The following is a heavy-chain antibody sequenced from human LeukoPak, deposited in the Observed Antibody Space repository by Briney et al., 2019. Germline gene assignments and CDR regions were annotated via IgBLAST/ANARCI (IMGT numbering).Heavy chain of an antibody. CDR1: GGTFISYA. V-gene: IGHV1-69*13. CDR2: IIPIFGTA. CDR3: ARAASTMIVVATTRGAFDI. J-gene: IGHJ3*02. Sequence: AVQVSCKASGGTFISYAISWVRQAPGQGLEWMGGIIPIFGTADYAQKFQGRVTITADESTSTAYMELSSLRSEDTAVYYCARAASTMIVVATTRGAFDIWGQGTMATVSS. D-gene: IGHD3-22*01.